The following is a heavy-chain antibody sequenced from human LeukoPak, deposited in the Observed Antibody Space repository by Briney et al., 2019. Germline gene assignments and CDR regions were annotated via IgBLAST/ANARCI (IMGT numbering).Heavy chain of an antibody. Sequence: GGSLRLSCAASGFTFSSYAMNWVRQAPGKRLEWVSSISSSSSYIYYADSVKGRFTISRDNAKNSLYLQMNSQRAEDTAVYYCARDPSLILLWFGEFRYNWFDPWGQGTLVTVSS. CDR2: ISSSSSYI. CDR3: ARDPSLILLWFGEFRYNWFDP. V-gene: IGHV3-21*04. CDR1: GFTFSSYA. D-gene: IGHD3-10*01. J-gene: IGHJ5*02.